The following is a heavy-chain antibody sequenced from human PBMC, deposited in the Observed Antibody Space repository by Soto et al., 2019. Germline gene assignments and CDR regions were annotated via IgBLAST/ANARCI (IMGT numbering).Heavy chain of an antibody. CDR1: GFTFSSYG. CDR2: ISYDGSNK. CDR3: AKGYSSGSSTPYYFDY. V-gene: IGHV3-30*18. J-gene: IGHJ4*02. D-gene: IGHD6-19*01. Sequence: PGGSLRLSCAASGFTFSSYGMHWVRQAPGKGLEWVAVISYDGSNKYYADSVKGRFTISRDNSKNTLYLQMNSLRAEDTAVYYCAKGYSSGSSTPYYFDYWGQGTLVTVSS.